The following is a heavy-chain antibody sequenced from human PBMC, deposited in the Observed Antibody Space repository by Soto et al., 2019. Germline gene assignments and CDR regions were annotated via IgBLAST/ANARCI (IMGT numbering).Heavy chain of an antibody. CDR2: IYSGGTT. V-gene: IGHV3-53*01. J-gene: IGHJ6*02. CDR1: GFTVSSTD. CDR3: ARDKYSSGWLEGEGSFYDYYGMDV. Sequence: EVQLVESGGDLIQPGGSLRLSCAASGFTVSSTDMSWVRQAPGKGLEWVSVIYSGGTTNYADSVKGRFTISRDNSQNTLYLQMNSLRAEDQAVYYCARDKYSSGWLEGEGSFYDYYGMDVWGQGTTVTVSS. D-gene: IGHD6-19*01.